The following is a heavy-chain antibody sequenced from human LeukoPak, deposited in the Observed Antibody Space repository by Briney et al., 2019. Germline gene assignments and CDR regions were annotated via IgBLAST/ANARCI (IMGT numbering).Heavy chain of an antibody. CDR1: GGSMSSHY. V-gene: IGHV4-59*11. Sequence: SETLSLTCTVSGGSMSSHYWSWIQQPPGKGLEWIGYIYYIGSTNYNPSLKSRVTISVDTSKNQFSLKLSSVTAADTAVYYCARGAWYYYGSGSYGNYYMDVWGKGTTVTVSS. CDR2: IYYIGST. CDR3: ARGAWYYYGSGSYGNYYMDV. D-gene: IGHD3-10*01. J-gene: IGHJ6*03.